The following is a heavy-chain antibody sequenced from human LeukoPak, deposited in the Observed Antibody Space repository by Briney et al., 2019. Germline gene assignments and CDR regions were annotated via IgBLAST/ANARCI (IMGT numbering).Heavy chain of an antibody. CDR1: GYTFRGYS. V-gene: IGHV1-18*01. D-gene: IGHD3-3*01. J-gene: IGHJ4*02. Sequence: ASVKVSCKASGYTFRGYSISWVRQAPGQGLEWMGWISAYNGNTNYAQKLQGRVTMTTDTSTSTAYMELRSLRSDDTAVYYCARTPLTIFGVVDDYWGQGTLVTVSS. CDR3: ARTPLTIFGVVDDY. CDR2: ISAYNGNT.